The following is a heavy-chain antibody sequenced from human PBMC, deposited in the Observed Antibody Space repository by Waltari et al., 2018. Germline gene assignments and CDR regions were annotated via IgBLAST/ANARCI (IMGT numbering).Heavy chain of an antibody. D-gene: IGHD1-26*01. V-gene: IGHV3-21*01. CDR3: ARWRWQQSELDY. CDR1: GFSFSNYN. J-gene: IGHJ4*02. CDR2: STSSSDI. Sequence: EVQLVESGGGLVKPGGSLRLSCAASGFSFSNYNMNWVRQAPGKGLDVVSSSTSSSDIKYADSVKGRFTISRDNAKNSRYLQMNSLRVEDTAVYYCARWRWQQSELDYWGRGTLVTVSS.